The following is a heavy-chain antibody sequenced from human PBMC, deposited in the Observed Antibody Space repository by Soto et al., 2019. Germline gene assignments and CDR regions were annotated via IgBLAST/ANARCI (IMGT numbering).Heavy chain of an antibody. CDR1: GGSISSGGYY. V-gene: IGHV4-31*03. CDR2: IYYSGST. D-gene: IGHD2-15*01. Sequence: QVQLQESGPGLVKPSQTLSLTCTVSGGSISSGGYYWSWIRQHPGKGLEWIGYIYYSGSTYYNPSLKSRVTISVDTSKTQFSLKLSSVTAADTAVYYCARRKTNYCSGGSCQGWFDPWGQGTLVTVSS. J-gene: IGHJ5*02. CDR3: ARRKTNYCSGGSCQGWFDP.